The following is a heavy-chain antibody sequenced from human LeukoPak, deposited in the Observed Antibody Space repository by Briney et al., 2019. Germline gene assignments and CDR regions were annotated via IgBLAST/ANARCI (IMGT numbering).Heavy chain of an antibody. CDR2: INHSGST. CDR3: ARGGYGDYGWFDP. CDR1: GGSFSGYY. V-gene: IGHV4-34*01. D-gene: IGHD4-17*01. Sequence: PSETLSLTCAVYGGSFSGYYWSWIRQPPGKGLEWIGEINHSGSTNYNPSLKSRVTKSVDTSKNQFSLKLSSVTAADTAVYYCARGGYGDYGWFDPWGQGTLVTVSS. J-gene: IGHJ5*02.